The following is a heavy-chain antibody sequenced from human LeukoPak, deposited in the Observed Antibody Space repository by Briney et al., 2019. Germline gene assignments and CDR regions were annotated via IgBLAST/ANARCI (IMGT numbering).Heavy chain of an antibody. V-gene: IGHV3-9*03. CDR3: AKDPTVTQYYYYMDV. J-gene: IGHJ6*03. CDR1: GFTFDDYA. CDR2: ISWNSGSI. Sequence: PGRSLRLSCAASGFTFDDYAMHWVRQAPGKGLEWVSGISWNSGSIGYADSVKGRFTISRDNAKNSLYLQMNSLRAEDMALYYCAKDPTVTQYYYYMDVWGKGTMVTVSS. D-gene: IGHD4-11*01.